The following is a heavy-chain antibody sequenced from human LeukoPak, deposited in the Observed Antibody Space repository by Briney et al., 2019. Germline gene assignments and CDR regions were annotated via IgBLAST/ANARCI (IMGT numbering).Heavy chain of an antibody. Sequence: ASVKVSCKASGYTFSGHYMHWVRQAPGQGLEWMGWINPNSGGTNYAQKFQGRVTMTRDTSISTAYMELSRLRSDDTAVYYCARVLGDSFIDYWGQGTLVTVPS. CDR2: INPNSGGT. CDR3: ARVLGDSFIDY. V-gene: IGHV1-2*02. CDR1: GYTFSGHY. D-gene: IGHD2-21*02. J-gene: IGHJ4*02.